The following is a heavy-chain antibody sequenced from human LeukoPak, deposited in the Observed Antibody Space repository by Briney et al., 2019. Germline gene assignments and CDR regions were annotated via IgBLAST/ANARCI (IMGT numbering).Heavy chain of an antibody. CDR3: ARSRDGYRFGS. J-gene: IGHJ5*01. CDR1: GGSISSYY. D-gene: IGHD5-24*01. V-gene: IGHV4-59*01. Sequence: SETLSLTCTVSGGSISSYYWSWIRQPPRKGLEWIGYIYYSGSTNYNPSLKSRVTISVDTSKNQFSLKLSSVTAADTAVYYCARSRDGYRFGSWGQGTLVTVSS. CDR2: IYYSGST.